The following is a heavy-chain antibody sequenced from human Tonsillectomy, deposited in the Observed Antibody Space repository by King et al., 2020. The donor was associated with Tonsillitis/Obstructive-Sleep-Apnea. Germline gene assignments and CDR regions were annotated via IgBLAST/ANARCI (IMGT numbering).Heavy chain of an antibody. CDR1: GGSISSGGYY. J-gene: IGHJ5*02. Sequence: PLQESGPGLVKPSQTLSLTCTVSGGSISSGGYYWSWIRQHPGKGLEWIGYIYYSGSTYYNPSLKSRVTISVDTSKNQFSLKLSSVTAADTAVYYCARGTMVRGGNWFDPWGQGTLVTVSS. CDR2: IYYSGST. D-gene: IGHD3-10*01. CDR3: ARGTMVRGGNWFDP. V-gene: IGHV4-31*03.